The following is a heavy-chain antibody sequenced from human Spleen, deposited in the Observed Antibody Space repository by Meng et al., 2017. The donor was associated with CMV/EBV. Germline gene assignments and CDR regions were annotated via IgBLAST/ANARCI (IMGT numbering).Heavy chain of an antibody. CDR1: GGTFSSYA. D-gene: IGHD3-3*01. V-gene: IGHV1-69*05. CDR3: ARHITTIFSLGVYYYGMDV. Sequence: SVKVSCKASGGTFSSYAISWVRQAPGQGLEWMGGIIPIFGTANYAQKFQGRVTITTDKSTSTAYMELSSLRSEDTAVYYCARHITTIFSLGVYYYGMDVWGQGTTVTVSS. J-gene: IGHJ6*02. CDR2: IIPIFGTA.